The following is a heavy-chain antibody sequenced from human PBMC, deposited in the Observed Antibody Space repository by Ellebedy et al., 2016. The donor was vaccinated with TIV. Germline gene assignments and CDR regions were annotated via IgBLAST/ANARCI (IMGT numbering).Heavy chain of an antibody. J-gene: IGHJ6*02. CDR2: ISAYNGNT. V-gene: IGHV1-18*04. CDR3: ARGPPYYYYGMDV. Sequence: ASVKVSCKASGYTFTSYYMHWVRQAPGQGLEWMGWISAYNGNTNYAQKLQGRVTMTTDTSTSTAYMELRSLRSDDTAVYYCARGPPYYYYGMDVWGQGTTVTVSS. CDR1: GYTFTSYY.